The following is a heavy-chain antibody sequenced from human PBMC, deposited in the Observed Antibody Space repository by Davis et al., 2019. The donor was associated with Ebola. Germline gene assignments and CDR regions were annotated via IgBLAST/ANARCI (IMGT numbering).Heavy chain of an antibody. CDR1: GFTFGDYA. CDR3: TRAVAPDY. J-gene: IGHJ4*02. V-gene: IGHV3-49*03. D-gene: IGHD6-19*01. Sequence: GESLKLSCTASGFTFGDYAMSWFRQAPGKGLEWVGFIRSKAYGGTTEYAASVKGIFTIPRHDSKSIAYLQMNSLKTEDTAVYYCTRAVAPDYWGQGTLVTVSS. CDR2: IRSKAYGGTT.